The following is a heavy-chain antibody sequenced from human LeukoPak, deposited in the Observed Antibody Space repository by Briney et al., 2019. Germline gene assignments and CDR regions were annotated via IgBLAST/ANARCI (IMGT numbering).Heavy chain of an antibody. J-gene: IGHJ4*02. CDR2: IYSGGST. V-gene: IGHV3-66*01. D-gene: IGHD3-3*01. CDR1: GFTVSSNY. Sequence: GGSLRLSCAASGFTVSSNYMSWVRQAPGKGLEWVSVIYSGGSTYYADSVKGRFTISRDNSKNTLYLQMNSLRAEDTAVYHCARAGGEWLLDYWGQGTLVTVSS. CDR3: ARAGGEWLLDY.